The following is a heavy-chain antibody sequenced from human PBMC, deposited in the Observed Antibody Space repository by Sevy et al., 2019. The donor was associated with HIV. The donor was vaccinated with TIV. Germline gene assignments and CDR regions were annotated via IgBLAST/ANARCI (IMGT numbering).Heavy chain of an antibody. CDR3: ARLLRYNPCFDY. J-gene: IGHJ4*02. V-gene: IGHV4-59*11. Sequence: SETLSLTCTVSDGSISSHYWSWVRQPPGMGLQWIGYIYYSGSTNYNPSLKSRVTMSLDTSKNQFSLKLSSVTAADTAVYYCARLLRYNPCFDYWGQVALVTVSS. CDR2: IYYSGST. D-gene: IGHD1-1*01. CDR1: DGSISSHY.